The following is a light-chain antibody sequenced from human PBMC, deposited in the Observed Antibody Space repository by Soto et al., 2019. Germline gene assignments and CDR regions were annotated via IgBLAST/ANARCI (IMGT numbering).Light chain of an antibody. CDR3: QQSYTTPYT. J-gene: IGKJ2*01. CDR2: YAS. CDR1: QSISRY. Sequence: DIQMTQSPSSLSASVGDRVTITCRASQSISRYLNWYQHKPGKAPKLLVYYASTLQGGVPPRFGGSGSGTDFTLTISSLQPEDFAVYYCQQSYTTPYTFGQGTKLESK. V-gene: IGKV1-39*01.